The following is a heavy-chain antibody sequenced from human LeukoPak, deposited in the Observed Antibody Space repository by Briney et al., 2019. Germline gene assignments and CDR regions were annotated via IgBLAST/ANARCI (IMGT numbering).Heavy chain of an antibody. Sequence: GGSLRLSCVASGFTFSSNGMHWVRQAPGKGLEWVTFIQYDGSKKYYADSVKGRFTISRDNSKNTVYLQMSSLGAEDTAVYYCANLGRFSSADYWGQGTLVTVSS. CDR2: IQYDGSKK. D-gene: IGHD6-13*01. CDR1: GFTFSSNG. J-gene: IGHJ4*02. CDR3: ANLGRFSSADY. V-gene: IGHV3-30*02.